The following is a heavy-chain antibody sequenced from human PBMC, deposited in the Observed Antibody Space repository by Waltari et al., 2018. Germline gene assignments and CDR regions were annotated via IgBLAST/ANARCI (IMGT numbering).Heavy chain of an antibody. D-gene: IGHD6-19*01. V-gene: IGHV3-7*04. CDR2: IKEDGREG. CDR3: ARVTVAGAFDS. CDR1: GFPLGNYC. Sequence: EVQLVDSGGGLVHPGGSLSLSCPDLGFPLGNYCMPWSRQAPGKGLEGGGNIKEDGREGHYVDSVKGRFAISRANAENSLYLQMNILEVEDTGIYFCARVTVAGAFDSWGRGTLVAVSS. J-gene: IGHJ4*02.